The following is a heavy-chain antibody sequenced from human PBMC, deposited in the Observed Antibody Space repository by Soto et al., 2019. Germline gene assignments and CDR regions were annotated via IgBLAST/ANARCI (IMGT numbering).Heavy chain of an antibody. J-gene: IGHJ5*02. CDR2: INHSGST. CDR3: ARVKKLRFLEWLSKDWFDP. D-gene: IGHD3-3*01. CDR1: GGSFSGYY. V-gene: IGHV4-34*01. Sequence: TSETLSLTCAVYGGSFSGYYWSWIRQPPGKGLEWIGEINHSGSTNYNPSLKSRVTISVDTSKNQFSLKLSSVTAADTAVYYCARVKKLRFLEWLSKDWFDPWGQGTLVTVSS.